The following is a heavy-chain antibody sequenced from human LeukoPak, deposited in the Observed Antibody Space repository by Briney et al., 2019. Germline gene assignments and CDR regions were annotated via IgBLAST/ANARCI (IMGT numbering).Heavy chain of an antibody. CDR3: ARALDSSSSRYQAFEE. D-gene: IGHD2-2*01. Sequence: GGSLRLSCSASGFTFSNYWMSWVRQAPGKGLEWVANIKQDESEKYYVDSVKGRFTISRDNAKSSLYLQMNSLRSEDTAVYYCARALDSSSSRYQAFEEWGQGTLVTVSS. CDR1: GFTFSNYW. J-gene: IGHJ4*02. V-gene: IGHV3-7*01. CDR2: IKQDESEK.